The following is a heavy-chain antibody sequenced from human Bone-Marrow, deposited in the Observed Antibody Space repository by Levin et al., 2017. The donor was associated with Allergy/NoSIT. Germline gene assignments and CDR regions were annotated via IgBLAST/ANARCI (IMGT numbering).Heavy chain of an antibody. D-gene: IGHD3-10*01. J-gene: IGHJ6*02. V-gene: IGHV3-30*18. CDR3: AKQNGSGTDYYYYGMDV. CDR1: GFSISIYA. Sequence: PGGSLRLSCATSGFSISIYAMHWVRQAPGKGLEWVAVIGYDGSNIYYADSVKGRFTISRDNSKNTLFLQMNGLRAADTAVYYCAKQNGSGTDYYYYGMDVWGQGTTVTVFS. CDR2: IGYDGSNI.